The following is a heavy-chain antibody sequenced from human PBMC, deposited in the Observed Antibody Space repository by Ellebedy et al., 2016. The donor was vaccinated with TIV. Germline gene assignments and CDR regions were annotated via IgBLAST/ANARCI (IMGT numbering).Heavy chain of an antibody. D-gene: IGHD6-19*01. CDR2: VWHDGSTT. CDR3: ARGRGYSAGWFQDWFDS. Sequence: GGSLRLXCVASGFSFGSYGMHWVRQAPGKGLEWVAVVWHDGSTTYYEDSVKGRFTISRDNSKNTLYLQMNDLRVEDTAVYYWARGRGYSAGWFQDWFDSWGQGTPVTVSS. CDR1: GFSFGSYG. J-gene: IGHJ5*01. V-gene: IGHV3-33*01.